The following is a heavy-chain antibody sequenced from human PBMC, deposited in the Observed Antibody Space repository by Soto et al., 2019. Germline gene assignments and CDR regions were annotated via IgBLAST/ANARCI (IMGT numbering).Heavy chain of an antibody. J-gene: IGHJ3*02. D-gene: IGHD6-13*01. Sequence: QGELLESGGGVVQPGTSLRLSCAASGFPFSSFGMHWVRQAPGKGLEWVAVVSAAGYTTYYSDSVKGRFNISRDNSRNTLNLQMNSLRREDTGLYYCAKVGSIWKFAFDIWGRGTMVTVSS. CDR3: AKVGSIWKFAFDI. CDR2: VSAAGYTT. V-gene: IGHV3-30*18. CDR1: GFPFSSFG.